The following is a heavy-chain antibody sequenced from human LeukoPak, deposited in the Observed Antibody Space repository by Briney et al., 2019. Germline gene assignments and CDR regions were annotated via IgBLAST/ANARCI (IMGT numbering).Heavy chain of an antibody. Sequence: GGSLRVSCAASRFIFSSYSMTWVRQAPGKGLEWVSSISSSSMYIFYADSVKGRFTISRDNAKNSLYLQMNSLRAEDTAVYYCAREYCSGGSCYRIDSWGQGTVDTVSS. V-gene: IGHV3-21*01. CDR2: ISSSSMYI. J-gene: IGHJ4*02. D-gene: IGHD2-15*01. CDR1: RFIFSSYS. CDR3: AREYCSGGSCYRIDS.